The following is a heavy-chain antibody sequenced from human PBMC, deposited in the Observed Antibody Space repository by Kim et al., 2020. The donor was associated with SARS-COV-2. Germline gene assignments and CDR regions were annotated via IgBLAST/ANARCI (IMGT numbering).Heavy chain of an antibody. CDR1: GGSISSSRYY. D-gene: IGHD4-17*01. CDR3: ARDPHDYSDWLFDY. V-gene: IGHV4-39*07. CDR2: IYYSGST. Sequence: SETLSLTCTVSGGSISSSRYYWGWIRQPPGKGLEWIGSIYYSGSTYSNPSLKSRVTISVDTSKNQFSLKLSSVTAADTAVYYCARDPHDYSDWLFDYWGQGTLVTVSS. J-gene: IGHJ4*02.